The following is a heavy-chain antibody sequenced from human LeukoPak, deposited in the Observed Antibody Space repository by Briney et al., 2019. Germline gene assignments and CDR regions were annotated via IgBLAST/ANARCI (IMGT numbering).Heavy chain of an antibody. CDR3: ARHSSRYCSSTSCYIYYFDY. D-gene: IGHD2-2*02. CDR1: GGSISSSSYY. J-gene: IGHJ4*02. V-gene: IGHV4-39*01. CDR2: IYYSGST. Sequence: SETLSLTCTVSGGSISSSSYYWGWIRQPPGKGLEWIGSIYYSGSTYYNPSLKSRVTISVDTSKNQFSLKLSSVTAADTAVYYCARHSSRYCSSTSCYIYYFDYWGQGTLVTVSS.